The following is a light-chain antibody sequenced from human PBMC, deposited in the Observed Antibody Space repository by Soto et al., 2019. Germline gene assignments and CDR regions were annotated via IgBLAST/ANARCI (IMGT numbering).Light chain of an antibody. J-gene: IGKJ1*01. CDR1: QSISSNF. CDR2: GAS. V-gene: IGKV3-20*01. CDR3: QQYGGSPRT. Sequence: EIVLTQSPGTLSLSPGEGATLSCRASQSISSNFLAGYQQKRGQAPRLPIHGASNRATGIPDRFSGSGSGTDFTLTITRLEPEDFAVYYCQQYGGSPRTFGQGTKVDIK.